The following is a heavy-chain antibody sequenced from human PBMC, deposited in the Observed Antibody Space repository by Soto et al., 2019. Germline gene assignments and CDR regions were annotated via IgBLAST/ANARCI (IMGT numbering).Heavy chain of an antibody. J-gene: IGHJ4*02. D-gene: IGHD3-3*01. CDR1: GFTFTSCA. V-gene: IGHV3-23*01. CDR2: ISGSGSGGST. CDR3: AKAPPTYDFPYYFDS. Sequence: GGSLRLSCAASGFTFTSCAMSWVRQAPGKGLEWVSSISGSGSGGSTYYADSVKGRFTISRDNFKDTLFLQMNSLRAEDTAVYYCAKAPPTYDFPYYFDSWGQGTLVTVSS.